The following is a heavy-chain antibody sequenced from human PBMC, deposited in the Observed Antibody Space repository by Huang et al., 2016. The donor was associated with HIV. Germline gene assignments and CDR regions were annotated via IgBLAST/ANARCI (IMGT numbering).Heavy chain of an antibody. J-gene: IGHJ3*01. D-gene: IGHD6-19*01. V-gene: IGHV5-51*03. CDR1: GYTFTDYW. CDR2: IYPGNSDN. CDR3: GRFSMAVAKIHSFDV. Sequence: EVRLVQSGAEVKKPGESLKITCQGFGYTFTDYWFGGVRQLPWKGLEWIGIIYPGNSDNRYSPSVQGQVTISVDKSINTAYLHRGGLQAWETAVYFCGRFSMAVAKIHSFDVWGQGTLVTVSS.